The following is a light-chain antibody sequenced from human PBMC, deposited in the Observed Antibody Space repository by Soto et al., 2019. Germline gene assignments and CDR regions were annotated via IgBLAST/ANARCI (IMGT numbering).Light chain of an antibody. CDR1: QSVSSN. Sequence: ETVMTQSPATLSVSPGERATLSCRASQSVSSNLAWYQQKPGQAPRLLMYGASTRATGIPARFSGSGSGTEFTLSISSLQSEDFAVYYCQQYNNWPPYTFGQGTKVDIK. J-gene: IGKJ2*01. CDR2: GAS. V-gene: IGKV3-15*01. CDR3: QQYNNWPPYT.